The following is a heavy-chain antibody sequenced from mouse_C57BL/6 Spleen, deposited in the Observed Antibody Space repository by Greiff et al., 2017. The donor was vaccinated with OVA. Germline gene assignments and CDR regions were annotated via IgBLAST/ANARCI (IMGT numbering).Heavy chain of an antibody. D-gene: IGHD1-1*01. CDR1: GYTFTTYP. Sequence: LVESGAELVKPGASVKMSCKASGYTFTTYPIEWMKQNHGKSLEWIGNFHPYNDDTKYNEKFKGKATLTVEKSSSTVYLELSRLTSDDSAVYYCATASYGSSLFAYWGQGTLVTVSA. CDR3: ATASYGSSLFAY. J-gene: IGHJ3*01. CDR2: FHPYNDDT. V-gene: IGHV1-47*01.